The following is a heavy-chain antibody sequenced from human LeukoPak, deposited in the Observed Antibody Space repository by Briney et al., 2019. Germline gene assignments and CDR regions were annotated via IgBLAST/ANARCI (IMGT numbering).Heavy chain of an antibody. V-gene: IGHV3-15*01. CDR2: VKSKADGGTT. CDR1: GFTFNNAW. CDR3: TSDPRIGRFFDY. J-gene: IGHJ4*02. Sequence: PGGSLRLSCAASGFTFNNAWMDWVRQVPGKGLEWVGRVKSKADGGTTAYAAPVEGRFTISRDDSENTLYLQMNTLKTEDTAVYYCTSDPRIGRFFDYWGQGTLVTVSS. D-gene: IGHD1-26*01.